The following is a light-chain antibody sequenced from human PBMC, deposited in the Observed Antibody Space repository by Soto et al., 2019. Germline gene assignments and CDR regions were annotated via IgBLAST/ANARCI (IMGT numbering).Light chain of an antibody. V-gene: IGKV3-15*01. CDR3: QEYNNGPPWT. CDR1: QSVSSN. Sequence: EVVMTQSPATLSVSPGERATLSCRASQSVSSNLAWNQQKPGQAHRLLIYGASTRATGIPGRFSGSGSGTEFTLTISSVQSEDFAVYYCQEYNNGPPWTFGQGTKVESK. J-gene: IGKJ1*01. CDR2: GAS.